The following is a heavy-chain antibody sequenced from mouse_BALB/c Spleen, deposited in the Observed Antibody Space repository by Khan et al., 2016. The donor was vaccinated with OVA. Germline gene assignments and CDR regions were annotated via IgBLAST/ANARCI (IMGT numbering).Heavy chain of an antibody. CDR1: GFNIKDYF. J-gene: IGHJ3*01. CDR2: IDPENGNT. V-gene: IGHV14-1*02. Sequence: VQLKQSGAELVRPGALVKLSCKASGFNIKDYFMFWVKQRPEQGLEWIGWIDPENGNTIYDPKFQGKASLTADTSSNTAYLQLSSLTSEDTAVYYCFRRGYGNYCLAYGGQGPLVTGPA. D-gene: IGHD2-10*02. CDR3: FRRGYGNYCLAY.